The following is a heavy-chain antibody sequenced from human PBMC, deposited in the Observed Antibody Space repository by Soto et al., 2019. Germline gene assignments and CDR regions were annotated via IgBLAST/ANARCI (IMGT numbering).Heavy chain of an antibody. J-gene: IGHJ5*02. CDR1: GFTFSSYW. V-gene: IGHV3-7*01. D-gene: IGHD3-3*01. Sequence: LRLSCAASGFTFSSYWMNWVRQAPGKGLEWVANIKQDGSEKYYVDSVKGRFTISRDNAKNSLYLQMNSLRAEDTAVYYCARDRNDFWSGYPNNWFDPWGQGTLVTVSS. CDR2: IKQDGSEK. CDR3: ARDRNDFWSGYPNNWFDP.